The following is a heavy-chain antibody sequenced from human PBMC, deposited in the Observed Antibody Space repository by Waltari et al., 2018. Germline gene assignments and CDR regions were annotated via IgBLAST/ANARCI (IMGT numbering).Heavy chain of an antibody. D-gene: IGHD1-26*01. J-gene: IGHJ6*02. CDR2: ISGSGGST. Sequence: EVQLLESGGGLVQPGGSLRLSCAASGFTFSSYAMSWVRQAPGKGLEWVSAISGSGGSTYYADSVKGRFTISRDNSKNTLYLQMNSLRAEDTAVYYWAKRVSYSGSYSAYYYGMDVWGQGTTVTVSS. CDR3: AKRVSYSGSYSAYYYGMDV. CDR1: GFTFSSYA. V-gene: IGHV3-23*01.